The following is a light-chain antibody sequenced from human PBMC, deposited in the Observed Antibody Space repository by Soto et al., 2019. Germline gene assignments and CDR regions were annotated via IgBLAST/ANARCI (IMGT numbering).Light chain of an antibody. Sequence: QSVLTQPASVSGSPGQSITISCTGTSSDVGGYNYVSWYQQHPGKAPKLMIYDVSNRPSGVSNRFSGSKSGNTASLTISGLQAEDEADYYCSSYTGSSTPGVFGGGTKLTVL. CDR1: SSDVGGYNY. V-gene: IGLV2-14*01. CDR2: DVS. J-gene: IGLJ3*02. CDR3: SSYTGSSTPGV.